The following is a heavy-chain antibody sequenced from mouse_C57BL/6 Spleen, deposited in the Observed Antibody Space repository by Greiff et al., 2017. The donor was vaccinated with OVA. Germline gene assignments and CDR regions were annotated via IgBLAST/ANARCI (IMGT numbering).Heavy chain of an antibody. Sequence: EVKLQQSGPELVKPGASVKMSCKASGYTFTDYNMHWVKQSHGKSLEWIGYINPNNGGTSYNQKFKGKATLTVNKSSSTAYMELRSLTSEDSAVYYCASITTVVARAMDYWGQGTSVTVSS. CDR3: ASITTVVARAMDY. J-gene: IGHJ4*01. D-gene: IGHD1-1*01. V-gene: IGHV1-22*01. CDR2: INPNNGGT. CDR1: GYTFTDYN.